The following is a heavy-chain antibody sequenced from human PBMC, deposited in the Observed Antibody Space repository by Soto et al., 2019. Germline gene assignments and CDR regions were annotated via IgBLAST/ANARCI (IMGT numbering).Heavy chain of an antibody. CDR1: GGSISSGGYY. D-gene: IGHD4-17*01. J-gene: IGHJ5*02. CDR2: IYYSGST. V-gene: IGHV4-31*03. CDR3: ARFNDYGDYALDP. Sequence: PSETLSLTCTVSGGSISSGGYYWSWIRQHPGKGLEWIGYIYYSGSTYYNPSLKSRVTISVDTSKNQFSLKLSSVTAADTAVYYCARFNDYGDYALDPWGQGTLVTV.